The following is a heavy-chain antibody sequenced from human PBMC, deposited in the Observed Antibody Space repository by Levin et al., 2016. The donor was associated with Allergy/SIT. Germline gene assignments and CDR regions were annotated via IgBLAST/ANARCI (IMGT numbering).Heavy chain of an antibody. Sequence: GGPLRLSCAASGFIFSDYYMSWTRRAPGKGLEWLSYISGSASVIDYADSVKGRFTISRDNGKNTLYLQMDNLRAEDTAIYYCGRDFYSGSYHTDSWGQGTLVIVSS. CDR3: GRDFYSGSYHTDS. CDR1: GFIFSDYY. CDR2: ISGSASVI. D-gene: IGHD1-26*01. J-gene: IGHJ4*02. V-gene: IGHV3-11*01.